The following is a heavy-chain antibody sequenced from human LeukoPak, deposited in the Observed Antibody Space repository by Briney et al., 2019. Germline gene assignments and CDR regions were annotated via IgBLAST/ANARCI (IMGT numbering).Heavy chain of an antibody. CDR3: ARVGSYYDMDV. Sequence: QSGGSLRLSCAASGFTVSSNYMSWVRQAPGKGLEWVLVVESGGDTSYANSVKGRFTVSRDIFQNTLYLQMNNLRAEDTAVYYCARVGSYYDMDVWGQGTTVTVSS. D-gene: IGHD3-10*01. CDR2: VESGGDT. J-gene: IGHJ6*02. CDR1: GFTVSSNY. V-gene: IGHV3-53*01.